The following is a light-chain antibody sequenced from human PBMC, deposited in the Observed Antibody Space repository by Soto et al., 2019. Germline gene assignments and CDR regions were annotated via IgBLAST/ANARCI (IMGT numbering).Light chain of an antibody. V-gene: IGKV3-20*01. CDR1: QSVSTSY. CDR3: QQYDTSPDT. CDR2: GAS. J-gene: IGKJ2*01. Sequence: EIVLTQSPGTLSLSPGERATLSCRASQSVSTSYLAWYQQKPGQAPRLLIYGASSRATGIPDRFSGSGSGTDFTLTISRLDPEDFAVYYCQQYDTSPDTFGQGTKLEIK.